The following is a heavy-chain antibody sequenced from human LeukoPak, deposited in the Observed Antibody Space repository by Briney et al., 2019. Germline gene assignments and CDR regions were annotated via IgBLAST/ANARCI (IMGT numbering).Heavy chain of an antibody. J-gene: IGHJ3*02. Sequence: PSETLSLTCTVSDDSITIYYWSWIRQPPGKGLEWIGYIDHTGSTNYNPSLKSRVTISVDTSKNQFSLKLSSVTAADTAVYYCARWSGYDSSGYFLGAFDIWGQGTMVTVSS. D-gene: IGHD3-22*01. CDR2: IDHTGST. CDR1: DDSITIYY. V-gene: IGHV4-59*01. CDR3: ARWSGYDSSGYFLGAFDI.